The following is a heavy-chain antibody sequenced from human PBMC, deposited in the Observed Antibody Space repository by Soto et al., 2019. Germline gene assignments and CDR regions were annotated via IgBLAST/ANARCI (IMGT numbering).Heavy chain of an antibody. CDR1: GFTFRSYA. CDR2: VSDTGIST. CDR3: AKSYFDSSGFDS. V-gene: IGHV3-23*01. J-gene: IGHJ5*01. D-gene: IGHD3-22*01. Sequence: SGGSLRLSCAASGFTFRSYALSWVRQAPGKGLEWVSTVSDTGISTYYAGSVTGRFTISRDNSRNTVYLQMNSLRAEDTAVYYCAKSYFDSSGFDSWGLGTLVTVSS.